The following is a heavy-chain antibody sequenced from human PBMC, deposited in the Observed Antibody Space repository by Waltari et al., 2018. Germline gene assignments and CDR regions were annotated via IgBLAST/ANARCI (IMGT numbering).Heavy chain of an antibody. V-gene: IGHV3-74*01. CDR3: AVSAEDYWYFDL. CDR2: INRDGGST. CDR1: GFTFSSYW. Sequence: EVQLVESGGGLVQPGGSLRLSCAASGFTFSSYWMHWVRQAPGKGRVWVSRINRDGGSTSYADSVKGRFTISRDNANNTLYLQMNRLRAEDTAVYYCAVSAEDYWYFDLWGRGTLVTVSS. J-gene: IGHJ2*01.